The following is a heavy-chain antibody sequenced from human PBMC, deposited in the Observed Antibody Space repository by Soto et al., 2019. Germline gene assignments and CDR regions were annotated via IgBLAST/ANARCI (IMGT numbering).Heavy chain of an antibody. CDR3: AKGGWCSGGSCYTAFDI. J-gene: IGHJ3*02. CDR1: GGSISSGGYS. CDR2: IYHSGST. Sequence: QLQLQESGSGLVKPSQTLSLTCAVSGGSISSGGYSWSWFPQPPGKGLEWIGYIYHSGSTYYNPSLKSRVTISVDRSKNQFSLKLSSVTAADTAVYYCAKGGWCSGGSCYTAFDIWGQGTMVTVSS. D-gene: IGHD2-15*01. V-gene: IGHV4-30-2*01.